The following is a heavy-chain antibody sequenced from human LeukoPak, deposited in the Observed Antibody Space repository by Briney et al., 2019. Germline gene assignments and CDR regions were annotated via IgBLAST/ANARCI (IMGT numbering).Heavy chain of an antibody. CDR3: TTSRTNDCSSPSCYTDY. V-gene: IGHV4-59*04. CDR1: GGSISSYY. CDR2: IYYTGST. Sequence: SETLSITCTVSGGSISSYYWSWIRQPPGNGLEWIGYIYYTGSTYYSPPLKSRATISVDTSKNQFSLELNSVTAADTAVYYCTTSRTNDCSSPSCYTDYWGQGTLVTVSS. D-gene: IGHD2-2*02. J-gene: IGHJ4*02.